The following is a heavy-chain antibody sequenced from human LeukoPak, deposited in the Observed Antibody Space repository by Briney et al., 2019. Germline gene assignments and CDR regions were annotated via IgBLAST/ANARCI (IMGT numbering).Heavy chain of an antibody. Sequence: GGSLRLSCAASGFTFSSYGMHWVRQAPGKGLEWVAFIRYDGSNKYYADSVKGRFTISRDNSKNTLYLQMNSLRAEDTAVYYCAREKETVYYYDSSGPFDYWGQGTLVAVSS. CDR3: AREKETVYYYDSSGPFDY. D-gene: IGHD3-22*01. CDR2: IRYDGSNK. J-gene: IGHJ4*02. CDR1: GFTFSSYG. V-gene: IGHV3-30*02.